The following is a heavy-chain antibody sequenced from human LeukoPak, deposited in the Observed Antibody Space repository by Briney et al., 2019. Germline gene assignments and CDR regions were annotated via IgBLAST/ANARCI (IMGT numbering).Heavy chain of an antibody. CDR2: IKQDGSEK. Sequence: PGGSLRLSCAASGFTFSSYWMSWVRQAPGKGLEWVANIKQDGSEKHYVDSVKGRFTISRDNAKNSLYLQMNSLRAEDTAVYYCARGGSYYMNWFDPWGQGTLVTVSS. V-gene: IGHV3-7*01. D-gene: IGHD1-26*01. CDR3: ARGGSYYMNWFDP. CDR1: GFTFSSYW. J-gene: IGHJ5*02.